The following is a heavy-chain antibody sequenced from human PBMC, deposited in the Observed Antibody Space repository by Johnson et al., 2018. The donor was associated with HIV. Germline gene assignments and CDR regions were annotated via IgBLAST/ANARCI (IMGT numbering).Heavy chain of an antibody. V-gene: IGHV3-23*04. CDR1: GFTFSSYA. Sequence: VQLVESGGGLVQPGGSLRLSCAASGFTFSSYAMSWVRQAPGKGLEWVSAISGSGGSTYYADSVKGRFTISRDNSKNTLYLQMNSLRAEDTAVFYCARDRGYLDAFDIWGQGTMVTVSS. CDR2: ISGSGGST. D-gene: IGHD1-26*01. CDR3: ARDRGYLDAFDI. J-gene: IGHJ3*02.